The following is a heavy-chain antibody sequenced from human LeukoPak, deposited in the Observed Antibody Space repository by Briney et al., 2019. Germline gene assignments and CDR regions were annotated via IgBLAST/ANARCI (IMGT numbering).Heavy chain of an antibody. V-gene: IGHV4-34*01. CDR1: GGSFSGCY. D-gene: IGHD6-13*01. CDR2: INHSGST. J-gene: IGHJ6*02. Sequence: SETLCLTCAVYGGSFSGCYWSGVRQPPGKGLEWIGEINHSGSTNYNPSLKSRVTISVDTSKNQFSLKLSSVTAADTAVYYCAEGVAAAGREYGMDVWGQGTTVTVSS. CDR3: AEGVAAAGREYGMDV.